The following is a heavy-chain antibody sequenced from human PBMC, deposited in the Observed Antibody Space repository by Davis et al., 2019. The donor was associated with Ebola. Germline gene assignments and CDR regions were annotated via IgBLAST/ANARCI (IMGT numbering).Heavy chain of an antibody. Sequence: GESLKISCAASGFTFSDYYMSWIRQAPGKGLEWVSYISSSGSTIYYADSVKGRFTISRDNAKNSLYLQMNSLRAEDTAVYYCARDPNTAMVRWFDPWGQGTLVTVSS. CDR1: GFTFSDYY. CDR2: ISSSGSTI. D-gene: IGHD5-18*01. CDR3: ARDPNTAMVRWFDP. J-gene: IGHJ5*02. V-gene: IGHV3-11*01.